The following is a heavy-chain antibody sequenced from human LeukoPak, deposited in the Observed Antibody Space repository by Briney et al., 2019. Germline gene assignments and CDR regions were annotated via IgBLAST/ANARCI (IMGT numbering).Heavy chain of an antibody. CDR3: ARDKDPYYYDSSGYGY. CDR1: SYTFTSCG. V-gene: IGHV1-18*01. D-gene: IGHD3-22*01. CDR2: ISVYNGNT. Sequence: ASVKVSCKASSYTFTSCGISWVRQAPGQGLEWMGWISVYNGNTKYAQKLQGRVTMTTDTSTSTAYMELRTLRSDDTAVYYCARDKDPYYYDSSGYGYWGQGTLVTVSS. J-gene: IGHJ4*02.